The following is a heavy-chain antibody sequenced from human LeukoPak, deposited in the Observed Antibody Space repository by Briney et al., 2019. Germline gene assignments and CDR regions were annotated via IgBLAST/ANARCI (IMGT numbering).Heavy chain of an antibody. J-gene: IGHJ5*02. CDR3: TTDLTVVAVAS. Sequence: PGGSIRLSCAASGFTFSNAWMSWVRQAPGKGLEWVGRIKSKTDGGTTDYAAPVKGRFTISRDDSKNTLYLQMNSLKTEDTAVYYCTTDLTVVAVASWGQGTLVTVSS. CDR1: GFTFSNAW. V-gene: IGHV3-15*01. CDR2: IKSKTDGGTT. D-gene: IGHD6-19*01.